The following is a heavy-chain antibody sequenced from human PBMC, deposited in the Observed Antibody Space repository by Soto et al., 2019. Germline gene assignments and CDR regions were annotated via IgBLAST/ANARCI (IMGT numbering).Heavy chain of an antibody. D-gene: IGHD2-8*02. CDR2: INHSGST. CDR1: GGSFSGYY. V-gene: IGHV4-34*01. Sequence: PSETLSLTYDFYGGSFSGYYWTWIRQPPGTGLEWIGEINHSGSTNYNPSLKSRVTISVDTSKNQFSLKLTSVTAADTAVYYCARDKITGLFDYWGQGTLVTVS. J-gene: IGHJ4*02. CDR3: ARDKITGLFDY.